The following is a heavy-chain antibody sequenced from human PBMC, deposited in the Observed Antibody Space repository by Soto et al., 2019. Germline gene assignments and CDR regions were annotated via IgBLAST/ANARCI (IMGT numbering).Heavy chain of an antibody. CDR3: ARDAKGVLRYFDWLNYYGMDV. D-gene: IGHD3-9*01. J-gene: IGHJ6*02. CDR2: IKQDGSEK. CDR1: GFTFSSYW. V-gene: IGHV3-7*03. Sequence: ESGGGLVQPGGSLRLSCAASGFTFSSYWMSWVRQAPGKGLEWVANIKQDGSEKYYVDSVKGRFTISRDNAKNSLYLQMNSLRAEDTAVYYCARDAKGVLRYFDWLNYYGMDVWGQGTTVTVSS.